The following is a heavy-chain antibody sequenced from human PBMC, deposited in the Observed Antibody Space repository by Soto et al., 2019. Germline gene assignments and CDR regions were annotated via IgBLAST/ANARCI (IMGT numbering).Heavy chain of an antibody. J-gene: IGHJ6*03. Sequence: GGSLRLSCAASGFTFSSYSMNWVRQAPGKGLEWVSSISSSSSYIYYADSVKGRFTISRDNAKNSLYLQMNSLRAEDTAVYYCARVGYCSSTSCYDYYYYMDVWGKGTTVTVSS. D-gene: IGHD2-2*01. CDR3: ARVGYCSSTSCYDYYYYMDV. CDR1: GFTFSSYS. V-gene: IGHV3-21*01. CDR2: ISSSSSYI.